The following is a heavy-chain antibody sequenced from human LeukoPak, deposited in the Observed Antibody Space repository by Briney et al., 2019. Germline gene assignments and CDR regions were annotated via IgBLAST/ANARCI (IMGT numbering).Heavy chain of an antibody. J-gene: IGHJ4*02. V-gene: IGHV5-51*01. D-gene: IGHD6-19*01. Sequence: GESLKISCKGSGYGFTNYWIGWVRQMPGKGLEWMGIIYPVDSDTRYSPSFQGQVTISVDKSISTANLQWSSLTASDTAMYYCARQGSSSGWYVDFWGQGTLVTVFS. CDR2: IYPVDSDT. CDR1: GYGFTNYW. CDR3: ARQGSSSGWYVDF.